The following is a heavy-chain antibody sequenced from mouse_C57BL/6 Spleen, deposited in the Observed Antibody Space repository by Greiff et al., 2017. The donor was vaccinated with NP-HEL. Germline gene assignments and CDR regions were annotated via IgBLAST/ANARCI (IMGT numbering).Heavy chain of an antibody. CDR1: GYTFTDYE. V-gene: IGHV1-15*01. D-gene: IGHD2-5*01. CDR2: IDPDTGGT. J-gene: IGHJ1*03. CDR3: TSPYSNYWYFDV. Sequence: VQLQQSGAELVRPGASVTLSCKASGYTFTDYEMHWVKQTPVHGLEWIGAIDPDTGGTAYNQKFKGKAILTADKSSSTAYMELRSLTSEDSAVYYCTSPYSNYWYFDVWGTGTTVTVSS.